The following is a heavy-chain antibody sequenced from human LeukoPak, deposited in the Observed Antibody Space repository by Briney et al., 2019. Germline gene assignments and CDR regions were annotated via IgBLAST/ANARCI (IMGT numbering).Heavy chain of an antibody. J-gene: IGHJ6*02. D-gene: IGHD3-10*01. CDR2: ICSFNDNK. CDR1: GYIFTNYG. CDR3: ARDLPLSYGSGTYGPLYYYYYGMDV. V-gene: IGHV1-18*01. Sequence: ASVKVSCKASGYIFTNYGISWVRQAPGQGLEWMGWICSFNDNKKYAPKFQGRIAMTTDTSTGTAYMELRSLRSDDTAVYYCARDLPLSYGSGTYGPLYYYYYGMDVWGQGTTVTVSS.